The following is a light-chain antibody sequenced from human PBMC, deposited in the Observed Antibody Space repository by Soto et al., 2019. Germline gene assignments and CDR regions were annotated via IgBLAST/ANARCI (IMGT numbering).Light chain of an antibody. V-gene: IGKV3-20*01. CDR3: QHYGSSPT. Sequence: EIVLTQSPGTLSLSPGERATLSCRASQSVSSSYLAWYQQKPGQAPRLLIYGASRRATAIPDRFSGSGSGTDFPLTISRLEPEDFAVYYCQHYGSSPTFGQGTKLEIK. CDR2: GAS. CDR1: QSVSSSY. J-gene: IGKJ2*01.